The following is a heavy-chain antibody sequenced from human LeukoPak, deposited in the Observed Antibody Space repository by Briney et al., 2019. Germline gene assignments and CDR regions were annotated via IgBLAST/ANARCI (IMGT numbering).Heavy chain of an antibody. J-gene: IGHJ4*02. D-gene: IGHD3-22*01. CDR2: IYYSGSI. Sequence: SETLSLTCTVSGGSVSSGNYFWTWIRQPPGKGLEWIGDIYYSGSIKYNPSLKSRVTMSVDTSKNQFSLKLSSVTAADTAIYYCARENPSGYYNRPIDYWGQGTLVTVSS. CDR3: ARENPSGYYNRPIDY. CDR1: GGSVSSGNYF. V-gene: IGHV4-61*01.